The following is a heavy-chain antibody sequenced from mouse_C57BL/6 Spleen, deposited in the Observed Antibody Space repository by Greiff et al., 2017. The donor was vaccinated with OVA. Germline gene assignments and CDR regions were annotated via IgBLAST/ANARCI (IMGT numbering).Heavy chain of an antibody. J-gene: IGHJ4*01. V-gene: IGHV10-1*01. Sequence: EVMLVESGGGLVQPKGSLKLSCAASGFSFNTYAMNWVRQAPGKGLEWVARIRSKSNNYATYYADSVKDRFTISRDDSESMLYLQMNNLKTEDTAMYYCVSCNYGGAIDYWGQGTSVTVSS. CDR1: GFSFNTYA. CDR3: VSCNYGGAIDY. D-gene: IGHD2-1*01. CDR2: IRSKSNNYAT.